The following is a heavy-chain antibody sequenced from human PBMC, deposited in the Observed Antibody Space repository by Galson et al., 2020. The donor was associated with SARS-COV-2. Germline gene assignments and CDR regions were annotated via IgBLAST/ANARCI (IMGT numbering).Heavy chain of an antibody. CDR2: INPSGGST. J-gene: IGHJ6*02. D-gene: IGHD3-10*01. CDR3: AREKGGYYYGSGSYRDGMDV. Sequence: ASVKVSCKASGYTFTSYYMHWVRQAPGQGLEWMGIINPSGGSTSYAQKFQGRVTMTRDTSTSTVYMELSSLRSEDTAVYYCAREKGGYYYGSGSYRDGMDVWGQGTTVTVSS. CDR1: GYTFTSYY. V-gene: IGHV1-46*01.